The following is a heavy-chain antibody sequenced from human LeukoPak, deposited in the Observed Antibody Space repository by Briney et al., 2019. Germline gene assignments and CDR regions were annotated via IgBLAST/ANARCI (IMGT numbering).Heavy chain of an antibody. V-gene: IGHV1-24*01. CDR2: FNPEDGEK. J-gene: IGHJ4*02. D-gene: IGHD2-15*01. CDR1: GYTLTELS. CDR3: ATDLVGYCSSDSCYSVDY. Sequence: ASVKVSCKVSGYTLTELSIHWVRQAPGKGLEWMGGFNPEDGEKIYVQKFQGRVTMTEDTSIDTAYMELSSLRSEDTAMYYCATDLVGYCSSDSCYSVDYWGQGTLVTVSS.